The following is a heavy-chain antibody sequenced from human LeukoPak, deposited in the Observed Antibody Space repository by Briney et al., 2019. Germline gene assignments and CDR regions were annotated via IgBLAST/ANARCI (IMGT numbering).Heavy chain of an antibody. CDR1: GYTFTVYY. CDR3: SRGRIAAAGDYYYYYMHG. V-gene: IGHV1-2*02. J-gene: IGHJ6*03. Sequence: ASVTVSFTASGYTFTVYYMHWDRQAPGQGQERMGWINPNSGGTNYSQKFQSRGTMTRDTSISTAYNELSKLISDDTAVYYCSRGRIAAAGDYYYYYMHGRVKGSTLTVYS. D-gene: IGHD6-13*01. CDR2: INPNSGGT.